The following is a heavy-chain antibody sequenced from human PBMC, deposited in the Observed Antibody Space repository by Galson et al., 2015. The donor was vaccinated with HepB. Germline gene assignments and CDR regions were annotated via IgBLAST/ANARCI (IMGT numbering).Heavy chain of an antibody. CDR3: ARGPPRSSDWFDP. CDR1: GGSFSGYY. Sequence: ETLSLTCAVYGGSFSGYYWSWIRQPPGKGLEWIGEINHSGSTNYNPSLKSRVTISVDTSKNQFSLKLSSVTAADTAVYYCARGPPRSSDWFDPWGQGTLVTVSS. J-gene: IGHJ5*02. D-gene: IGHD6-6*01. V-gene: IGHV4-34*01. CDR2: INHSGST.